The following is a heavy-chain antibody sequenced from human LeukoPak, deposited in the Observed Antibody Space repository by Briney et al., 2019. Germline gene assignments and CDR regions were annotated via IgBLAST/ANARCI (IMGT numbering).Heavy chain of an antibody. CDR1: GFTFSTYA. V-gene: IGHV3-30*14. J-gene: IGHJ4*02. D-gene: IGHD6-13*01. CDR3: ARELVRGDVDY. CDR2: ISYDGSSK. Sequence: GGSLRLSCAASGFTFSTYAMHWVRQAPGKGLEWVAVISYDGSSKYYADSVKGRFTISRDNSKNTLYLQMGSLRAEDMAVYYCARELVRGDVDYWGQGTLVTVSS.